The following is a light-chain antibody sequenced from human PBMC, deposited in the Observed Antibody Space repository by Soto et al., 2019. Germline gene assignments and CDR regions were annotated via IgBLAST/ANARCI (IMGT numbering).Light chain of an antibody. V-gene: IGLV2-14*02. CDR2: DVS. Sequence: QSALTQPASVSGSPGQSITISCTGTSSDVGSYNLVSWYQQHPGKAPKLMIYDVSYRPSGVSDRFSGSKSGNTASLIISGLQAEDEADYYCSSYASSSPFAFGTGTKVTVL. CDR3: SSYASSSPFA. CDR1: SSDVGSYNL. J-gene: IGLJ1*01.